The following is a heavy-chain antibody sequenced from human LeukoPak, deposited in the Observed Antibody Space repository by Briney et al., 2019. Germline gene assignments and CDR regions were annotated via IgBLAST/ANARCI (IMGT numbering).Heavy chain of an antibody. CDR3: AKVLPGPFHY. CDR1: GFTFSDYY. D-gene: IGHD1-1*01. CDR2: ISYDGSNK. J-gene: IGHJ4*02. Sequence: HPGGSLRLSCAASGFTFSDYYMSWIRQAPGKGLEWVAVISYDGSNKYYADSVKGRFTISRDNSKNTLYLQMNSLRAEDTAIYYCAKVLPGPFHYWGQGTLVTVSS. V-gene: IGHV3-30*18.